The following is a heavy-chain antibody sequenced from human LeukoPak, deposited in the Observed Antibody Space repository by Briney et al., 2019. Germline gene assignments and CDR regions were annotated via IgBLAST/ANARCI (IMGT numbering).Heavy chain of an antibody. J-gene: IGHJ4*02. CDR2: IKSTTVDATP. V-gene: IGHV3-15*01. D-gene: IGHD4-23*01. CDR3: TTGPGNSGY. CDR1: GLTFSNAW. Sequence: SGGSLRLSCAVSGLTFSNAWMSWVRQAPGKGLEWVGRIKSTTVDATPEYAAPVRGRFTISRDDSKNTVYLQMSGLKSEDTALYYCTTGPGNSGYWGQGTLVTVSS.